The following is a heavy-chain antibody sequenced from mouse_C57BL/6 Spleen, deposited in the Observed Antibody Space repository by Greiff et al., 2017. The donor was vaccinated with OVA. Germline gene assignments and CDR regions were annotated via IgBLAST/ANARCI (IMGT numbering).Heavy chain of an antibody. CDR3: AREGLRRGFLV. D-gene: IGHD2-4*01. CDR1: GYTFTDYY. Sequence: QVQLQQSGAELVRPGASVKLSCKASGYTFTDYYINWVKQRPGQGLEWIARIYPGSGNTYYNEKFKGKATLTAEKSSSTAYMQLSSLTSEDSAVYFCAREGLRRGFLVWGTGTTVTVSS. V-gene: IGHV1-76*01. CDR2: IYPGSGNT. J-gene: IGHJ1*03.